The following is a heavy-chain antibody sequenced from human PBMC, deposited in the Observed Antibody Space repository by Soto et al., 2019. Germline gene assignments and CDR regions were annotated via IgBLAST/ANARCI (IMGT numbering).Heavy chain of an antibody. CDR3: ARSTLVVLNYFES. J-gene: IGHJ4*02. CDR2: IFPLTDIP. CDR1: GGTFRNYP. Sequence: QVQLVQSGTEVKKPGSSVKVSCKASGGTFRNYPINWVRQAPGQGLEWMGSIFPLTDIPDYAQNFQARLTISTDKSTSTAYMELGGLTSDDTAMYFCARSTLVVLNYFESWGQGTLVTVSS. D-gene: IGHD1-1*01. V-gene: IGHV1-69*02.